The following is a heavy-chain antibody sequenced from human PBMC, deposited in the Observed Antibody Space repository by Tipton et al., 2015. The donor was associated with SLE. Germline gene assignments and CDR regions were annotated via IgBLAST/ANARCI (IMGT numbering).Heavy chain of an antibody. CDR1: GGSFSGYY. J-gene: IGHJ5*02. D-gene: IGHD2-21*01. V-gene: IGHV4-34*01. CDR3: VRGHPHIVVLIGGGWFDP. Sequence: TLSLTCAVYGGSFSGYYWTWIRQPPGKGLEWIGEINHGGSTNYNPSLKSRVTISEDTSKNQFSLKLTSVTAADTAIYYCVRGHPHIVVLIGGGWFDPWGQGTLVIVSS. CDR2: INHGGST.